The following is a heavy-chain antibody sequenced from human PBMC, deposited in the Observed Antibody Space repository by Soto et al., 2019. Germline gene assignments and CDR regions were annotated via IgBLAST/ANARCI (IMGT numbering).Heavy chain of an antibody. J-gene: IGHJ4*02. CDR3: ARDRRYEFWSGYSAPFDY. D-gene: IGHD3-3*01. V-gene: IGHV3-11*01. CDR1: GFTFSDHY. Sequence: QVQLVESGGGLVKPGGSLRLSCAASGFTFSDHYMSWIRQAPGKGLEWLSYIGSDGSPKFYADSVKGRFTISRDNAKNSLFLQMTSLRVEDTAVYYCARDRRYEFWSGYSAPFDYWGQGTLVTVSS. CDR2: IGSDGSPK.